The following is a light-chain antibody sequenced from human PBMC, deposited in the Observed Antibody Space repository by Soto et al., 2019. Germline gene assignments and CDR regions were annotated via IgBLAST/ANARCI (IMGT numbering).Light chain of an antibody. CDR3: QQYNSYPWT. J-gene: IGKJ1*01. CDR2: KAS. Sequence: DIPMTQSPSSLSASVGDRVTIHCRASQGISSWLAWYQQKPGKAPKLLIYKASSLESGVPSRFSGSGSGTEFTLTISSLQPDDFATYYCQQYNSYPWTFGQGTKVDIK. CDR1: QGISSW. V-gene: IGKV1-5*03.